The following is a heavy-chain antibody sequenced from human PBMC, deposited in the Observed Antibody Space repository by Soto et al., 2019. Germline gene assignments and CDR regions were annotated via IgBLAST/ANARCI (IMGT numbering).Heavy chain of an antibody. Sequence: EVQLVESGGGLVKPGGSLRLSCAASGFTFSNAWMNWVRQAPGKGLEWVGRIKSKTDGGTTDYAAPVKGRFTISRDDSKNMLYLQMNSLKTEDTAVYYCTASPQYDFSDYWGQGTLVTVSS. V-gene: IGHV3-15*07. CDR1: GFTFSNAW. CDR3: TASPQYDFSDY. D-gene: IGHD3-3*01. CDR2: IKSKTDGGTT. J-gene: IGHJ4*02.